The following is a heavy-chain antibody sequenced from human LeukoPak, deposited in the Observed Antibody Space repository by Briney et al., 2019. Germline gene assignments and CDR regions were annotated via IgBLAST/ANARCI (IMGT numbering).Heavy chain of an antibody. J-gene: IGHJ4*02. CDR1: GYSFTGYY. Sequence: ASVKVSCKASGYSFTGYYMHWVRQAPGQGLEWMGWINPNSGGTNSAQKFQGRVTMTRDTSISTAYMELSRLRSDDTAMYYCARDAGRGYSYGYSDYWGQGTLVTVSS. CDR3: ARDAGRGYSYGYSDY. D-gene: IGHD5-18*01. V-gene: IGHV1-2*02. CDR2: INPNSGGT.